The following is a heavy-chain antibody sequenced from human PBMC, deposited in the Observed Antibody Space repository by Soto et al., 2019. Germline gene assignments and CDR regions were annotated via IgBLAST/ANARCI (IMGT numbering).Heavy chain of an antibody. CDR3: ARGLSPAPIQLWPPWGYYYYYGMDV. V-gene: IGHV3-72*01. Sequence: DVVLVESGGGLVQPGGSLRLSCAASAFTFSSHHMVWVRQAPGKGLEWVGRSRKKADNYATEYAASVEGRFTISRDDSKNSLYLQMNSLKTEDTAVYYCARGLSPAPIQLWPPWGYYYYYGMDVWGQGTTVTVSS. J-gene: IGHJ6*02. CDR2: SRKKADNYAT. D-gene: IGHD5-18*01. CDR1: AFTFSSHH.